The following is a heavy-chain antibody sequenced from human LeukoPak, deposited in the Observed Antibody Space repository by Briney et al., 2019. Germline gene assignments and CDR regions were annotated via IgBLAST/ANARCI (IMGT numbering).Heavy chain of an antibody. Sequence: ASVKVSCKASGYTFTSYGISWVRQAPGQGLDWMGWISAYNGNTNYSQKLNGRVTMTTDTSTSTAYMELRSLRSDDTAVYYCARDSPYFDCFLGVTHDPFDYWGQGTLVTVSS. D-gene: IGHD3-9*01. CDR3: ARDSPYFDCFLGVTHDPFDY. J-gene: IGHJ4*02. CDR1: GYTFTSYG. V-gene: IGHV1-18*04. CDR2: ISAYNGNT.